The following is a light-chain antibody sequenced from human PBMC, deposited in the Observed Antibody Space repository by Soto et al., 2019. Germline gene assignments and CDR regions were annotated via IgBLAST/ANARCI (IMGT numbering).Light chain of an antibody. CDR3: ATWDDSLNGWV. J-gene: IGLJ3*02. CDR1: SSNIGGNT. V-gene: IGLV1-44*01. Sequence: QSVLTQPPSASGTPGQRVTISCSGSSSNIGGNTVNLYQQLPGTAPKLLMFANKERPSGVPDRFSASKSGTSASLAINGLQSDDEADYYCATWDDSLNGWVFGGGTKVTVL. CDR2: ANK.